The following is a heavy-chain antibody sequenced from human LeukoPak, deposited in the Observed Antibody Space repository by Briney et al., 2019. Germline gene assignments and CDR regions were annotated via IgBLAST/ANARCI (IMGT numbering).Heavy chain of an antibody. J-gene: IGHJ4*02. Sequence: PGRSLRLSCAASGFTFDDYAMHWVRQAPGKGLEWVSGISWNSGTIGYADSVKGRFTISRDNAKNSLYLQMNSLRAEDTAVYYCARGNGNYRYYFDYWGQGTLVTVSS. CDR3: ARGNGNYRYYFDY. CDR2: ISWNSGTI. V-gene: IGHV3-9*01. CDR1: GFTFDDYA. D-gene: IGHD1-7*01.